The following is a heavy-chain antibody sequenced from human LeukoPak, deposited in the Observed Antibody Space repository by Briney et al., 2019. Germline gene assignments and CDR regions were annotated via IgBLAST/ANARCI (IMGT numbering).Heavy chain of an antibody. CDR2: IYYSGTT. Sequence: SETLSLTCTVSGVSISRSADYWGWVRQPPGKRLEWIGSIYYSGTTYYNPSLKSRVTVSLDTSKNQFSLKLSSVTAADTAVYYCAKLVTAIVDFWGQGTLVTVSS. V-gene: IGHV4-39*07. CDR1: GVSISRSADY. D-gene: IGHD2-21*02. CDR3: AKLVTAIVDF. J-gene: IGHJ1*01.